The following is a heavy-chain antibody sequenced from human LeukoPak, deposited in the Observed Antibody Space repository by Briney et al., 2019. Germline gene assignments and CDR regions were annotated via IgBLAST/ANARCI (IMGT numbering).Heavy chain of an antibody. D-gene: IGHD3-22*01. V-gene: IGHV1-2*02. CDR2: INANDGGT. J-gene: IGHJ4*02. Sequence: GASVKVSCKASGYSFTDNYIHWVRQAPGQGLEWMGSINANDGGTNYAHKFHDRVAMTRDTAIRTAYMELSSLTSDDSAVYFCARDQRQQNYYESIGYMDYWGQGAPVTVSS. CDR3: ARDQRQQNYYESIGYMDY. CDR1: GYSFTDNY.